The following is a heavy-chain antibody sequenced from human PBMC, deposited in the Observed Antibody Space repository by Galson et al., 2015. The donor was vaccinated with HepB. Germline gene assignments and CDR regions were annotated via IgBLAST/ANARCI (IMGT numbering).Heavy chain of an antibody. CDR3: ARALGGSYAGGYNFYYYALDV. CDR2: IIPMSDTP. D-gene: IGHD1-26*01. J-gene: IGHJ6*02. CDR1: GGTFSGYA. Sequence: SVKVSCKASGGTFSGYAISWVRQAPGQGLEWMGGIIPMSDTPNSAHKFQGRVTITADESTSTASMELSSLRSEDMAVYYCARALGGSYAGGYNFYYYALDVWGQGTTVTVSS. V-gene: IGHV1-69*13.